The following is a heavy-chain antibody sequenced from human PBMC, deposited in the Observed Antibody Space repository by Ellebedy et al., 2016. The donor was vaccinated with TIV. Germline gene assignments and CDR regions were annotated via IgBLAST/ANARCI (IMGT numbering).Heavy chain of an antibody. J-gene: IGHJ4*02. CDR3: ARDRVRAY. V-gene: IGHV3-7*03. D-gene: IGHD3-10*01. CDR1: GFTFSSYW. Sequence: GESLKISCAASGFTFSSYWMSSVRQAPGKGLEWVANIKQDGSETYYVDSVKGRFTISRDNAKNSLYLQMNSLRAEDTAVYYCARDRVRAYWGQGTLVTVSS. CDR2: IKQDGSET.